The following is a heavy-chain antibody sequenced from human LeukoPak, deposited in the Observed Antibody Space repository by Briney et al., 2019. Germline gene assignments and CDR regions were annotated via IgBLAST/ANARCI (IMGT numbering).Heavy chain of an antibody. V-gene: IGHV3-48*04. CDR2: ISSTGSTL. D-gene: IGHD3-9*01. CDR3: ARENDILTGYPRNYFDP. J-gene: IGHJ5*02. Sequence: PGGSLRLSCAASGFTFSNYGMHCVRQAPGKGLEWVSYISSTGSTLYYADSVKGRFTISRDNAKNSLYLQMNSLRAEDTAVYYCARENDILTGYPRNYFDPWGQGTLVTVSS. CDR1: GFTFSNYG.